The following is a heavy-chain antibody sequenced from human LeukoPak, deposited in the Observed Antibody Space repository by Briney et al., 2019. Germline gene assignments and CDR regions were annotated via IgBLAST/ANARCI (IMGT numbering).Heavy chain of an antibody. CDR1: GFAFSSYG. CDR2: ISGSGGST. D-gene: IGHD1-26*01. CDR3: AKNGLGVGSYSGDNWFDP. V-gene: IGHV3-23*01. J-gene: IGHJ5*02. Sequence: PGGTLRLSCAASGFAFSSYGMSWVRQAPGKGLEWVSAISGSGGSTYYADSVKGRFTISRDNSKNTLYLQMNRLRAEDTAVYYCAKNGLGVGSYSGDNWFDPWGQGTLATVSS.